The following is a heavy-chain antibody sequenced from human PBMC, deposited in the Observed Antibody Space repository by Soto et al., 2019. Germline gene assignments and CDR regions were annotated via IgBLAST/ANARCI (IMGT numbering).Heavy chain of an antibody. CDR2: INPNSGGT. J-gene: IGHJ4*02. Sequence: ASVKVSCKASGYTFTGYYMHWVRQAPGQGLEWMGWINPNSGGTNYAQKFQGRVTMTRDTSISTACMELSRLRSDDTAVYYCARDQRTARSGYSPIDYWGQGTLVTVS. V-gene: IGHV1-2*02. D-gene: IGHD3-22*01. CDR3: ARDQRTARSGYSPIDY. CDR1: GYTFTGYY.